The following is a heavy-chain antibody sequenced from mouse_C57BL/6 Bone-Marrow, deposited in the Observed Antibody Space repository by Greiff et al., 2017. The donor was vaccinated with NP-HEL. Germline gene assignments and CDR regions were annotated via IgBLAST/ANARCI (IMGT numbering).Heavy chain of an antibody. Sequence: VKLMESGAELMKPGASVKLSCKATGYTFTGYWIEWVKQRPGHGLEWIGEILPGSGSTNCNEKFKGKATFTADTSSNTAYMQLSSLTTEDSAIYYCARMRVYYGSPFAYWGQGTLVTVSA. D-gene: IGHD1-1*01. J-gene: IGHJ3*01. CDR1: GYTFTGYW. CDR2: ILPGSGST. V-gene: IGHV1-9*01. CDR3: ARMRVYYGSPFAY.